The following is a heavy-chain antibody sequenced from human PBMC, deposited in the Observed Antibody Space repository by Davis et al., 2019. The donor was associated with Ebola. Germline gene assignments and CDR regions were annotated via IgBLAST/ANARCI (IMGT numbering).Heavy chain of an antibody. D-gene: IGHD3-3*01. CDR1: GFTFGDYA. J-gene: IGHJ6*02. Sequence: GGSLRLSCTASGFTFGDYAMSWVRQAPGKGLEWVGFIRSKAYGGTTEYAASVKGRFTISRDDSKSIAYLQMNSLKTEDTAVYYCTRDHTYYDFWSGYYHYYYGMDVWGQGTTVTVSS. CDR3: TRDHTYYDFWSGYYHYYYGMDV. CDR2: IRSKAYGGTT. V-gene: IGHV3-49*04.